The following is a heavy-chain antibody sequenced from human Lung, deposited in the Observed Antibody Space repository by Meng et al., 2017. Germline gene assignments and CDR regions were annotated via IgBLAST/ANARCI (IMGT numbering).Heavy chain of an antibody. D-gene: IGHD4-11*01. V-gene: IGHV4-34*04. CDR3: ARGPTTMAHDFDY. J-gene: IGHJ4*02. CDR2: INHSGST. CDR1: GGSFMDYY. Sequence: QGQLHHWGAGLLKPSMTLSLPCVVSGGSFMDYYWCWLRQPPGKGLGWIGEINHSGSTNDNPSLESRATISVDTSKNNLSLKLSSVTAADSAVYYCARGPTTMAHDFDYWGQGTLVTVSS.